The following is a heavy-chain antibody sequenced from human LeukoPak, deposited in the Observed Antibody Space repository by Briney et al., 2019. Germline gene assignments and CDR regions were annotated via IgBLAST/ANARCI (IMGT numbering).Heavy chain of an antibody. J-gene: IGHJ4*02. V-gene: IGHV3-74*01. CDR2: INSDGSSI. Sequence: GGSLRLSCSTSGFTFSVYWMHWVRQAPGKGLVWVSRINSDGSSIGYADSVKGRFTISRDNAKNTLYLQMNSLRVEETALYYCIRPDYDDNQFDYWGQGTLVTVCS. CDR3: IRPDYDDNQFDY. D-gene: IGHD4-23*01. CDR1: GFTFSVYW.